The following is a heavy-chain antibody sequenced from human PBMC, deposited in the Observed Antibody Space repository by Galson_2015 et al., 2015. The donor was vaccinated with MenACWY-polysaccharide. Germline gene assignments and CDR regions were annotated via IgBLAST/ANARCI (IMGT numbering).Heavy chain of an antibody. CDR2: IKQDGSEK. J-gene: IGHJ4*02. CDR1: GFTFSSYW. D-gene: IGHD3-16*02. Sequence: SLRLSCAASGFTFSSYWMSWVRQAPGKGLGWVANIKQDGSEKYYVDSVKGRFTISRDNAKNSLYLQMNSLRAEDTAVYYCAKTGGGYVWGSYRYTIDYWGQGTLVTVSS. V-gene: IGHV3-7*01. CDR3: AKTGGGYVWGSYRYTIDY.